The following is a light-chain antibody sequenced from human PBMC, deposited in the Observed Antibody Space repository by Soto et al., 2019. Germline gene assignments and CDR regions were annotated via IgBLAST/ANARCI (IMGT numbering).Light chain of an antibody. J-gene: IGLJ1*01. Sequence: SYELTQPPSVSVAPGQTARITCGVNNIGGKSVHWYQQKPGQAPVLVVYDDSDRPSGIPDRFSGSNSGDTATLTIRRVEAGDEADYYCHVWDSSSGHYVFGTGTKVTVL. CDR2: DDS. V-gene: IGLV3-21*02. CDR3: HVWDSSSGHYV. CDR1: NIGGKS.